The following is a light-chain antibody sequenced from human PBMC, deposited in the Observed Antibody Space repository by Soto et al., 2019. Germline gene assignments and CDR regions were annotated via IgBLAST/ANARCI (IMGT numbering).Light chain of an antibody. CDR2: NNN. Sequence: QSALTQPPSVSGAPGQRVTISCTGSSSNIGAGYDAHWYQQLPGTAPKLLIYNNNNRPSGVPDRFSGSKSVTSASLAITGLQADDEADYYCQSYDSSLSGVVFGGGTKLTVL. CDR3: QSYDSSLSGVV. J-gene: IGLJ2*01. V-gene: IGLV1-40*01. CDR1: SSNIGAGYD.